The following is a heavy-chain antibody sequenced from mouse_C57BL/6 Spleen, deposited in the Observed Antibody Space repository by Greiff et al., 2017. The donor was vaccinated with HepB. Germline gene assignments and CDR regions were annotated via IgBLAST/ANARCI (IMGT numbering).Heavy chain of an antibody. CDR3: TTASLDY. J-gene: IGHJ2*01. Sequence: EVQLQQSGAELVRPGASVKLSCTASGFNIKDDYMHWVKQRPEQGLEWIGWIDPENGDTEYASKFQGKATITADTSSNTAYLQLSSLTSEDTAVYYCTTASLDYWGQGTTLTVSS. CDR2: IDPENGDT. CDR1: GFNIKDDY. V-gene: IGHV14-4*01.